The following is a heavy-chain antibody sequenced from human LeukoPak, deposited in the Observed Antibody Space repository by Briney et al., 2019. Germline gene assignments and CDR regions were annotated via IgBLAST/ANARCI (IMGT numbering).Heavy chain of an antibody. CDR1: GFTFSSYAM. CDR2: IYHSGST. Sequence: GSLRLSCAASGFTFSSYAMSWVRKAPGKGLEWIGEIYHSGSTNYNPSLKSRVTISVDKSKNQFSLKLSSVTAADTAVYYCARLCSGGSCYSVYWGQGTLVTVSS. V-gene: IGHV4-4*02. D-gene: IGHD2-15*01. CDR3: ARLCSGGSCYSVY. J-gene: IGHJ4*02.